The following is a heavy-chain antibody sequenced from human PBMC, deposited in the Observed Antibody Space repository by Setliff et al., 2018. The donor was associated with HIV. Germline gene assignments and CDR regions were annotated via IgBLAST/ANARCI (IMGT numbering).Heavy chain of an antibody. CDR3: ARGGFKWSGSYADY. D-gene: IGHD1-26*01. CDR2: IKHSGST. J-gene: IGHJ4*02. Sequence: SETLSLTCAVHGGSFSDYYWTWIRQPPGKGLEWIGEIKHSGSTNYSPSLKSRVTISVDTAKNQFSLNLTSVTAADTAVYYCARGGFKWSGSYADYWGQGTLVTVSS. V-gene: IGHV4-34*01. CDR1: GGSFSDYY.